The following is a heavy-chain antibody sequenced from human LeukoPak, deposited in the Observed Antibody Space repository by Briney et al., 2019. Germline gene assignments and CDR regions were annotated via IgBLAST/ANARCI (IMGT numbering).Heavy chain of an antibody. D-gene: IGHD3-22*01. J-gene: IGHJ6*02. CDR3: AKDGYYDSSGYYFYYYYGMDV. CDR1: GFTFSSYA. V-gene: IGHV3-23*01. Sequence: GGSLRLSCAASGFTFSSYAMSWVRQAPGKGLEWVSAISGSGGSTYYADSVKGRFTISRDNSENTLYLQMNSLRAEDTAVYYCAKDGYYDSSGYYFYYYYGMDVWGQGTTVTVSS. CDR2: ISGSGGST.